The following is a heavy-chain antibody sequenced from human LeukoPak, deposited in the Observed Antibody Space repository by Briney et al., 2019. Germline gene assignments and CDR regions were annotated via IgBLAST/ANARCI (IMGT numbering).Heavy chain of an antibody. Sequence: GGSLRLSCAASGFTFDDYAMHWVRQAPGKGLEWVSGISWNSGSIGYADSVKGRFNISRDNAKNSLYLQMNSLRAEDTAVYYCARDGYCSSTSCRGRVDYWGQGTLVTVSS. D-gene: IGHD2-2*01. CDR1: GFTFDDYA. CDR3: ARDGYCSSTSCRGRVDY. V-gene: IGHV3-9*01. J-gene: IGHJ4*02. CDR2: ISWNSGSI.